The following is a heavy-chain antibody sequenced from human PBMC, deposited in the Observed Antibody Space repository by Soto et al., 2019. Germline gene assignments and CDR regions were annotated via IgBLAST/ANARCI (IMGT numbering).Heavy chain of an antibody. D-gene: IGHD1-1*01. CDR3: AREPLSTVPPS. Sequence: EVQLVESGGGLVNPGGSLRLSCAASGFVFSAYSMNWVRQAPGKGLEWVSSISSSSGYISYADSVKGRFTISRDNPRNSLYLQMNSLRAEYTAVFYCAREPLSTVPPSWGQGTLVTVSS. V-gene: IGHV3-21*01. J-gene: IGHJ5*02. CDR1: GFVFSAYS. CDR2: ISSSSGYI.